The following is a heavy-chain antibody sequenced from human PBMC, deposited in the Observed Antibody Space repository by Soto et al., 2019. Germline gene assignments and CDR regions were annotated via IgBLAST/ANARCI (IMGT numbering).Heavy chain of an antibody. CDR2: ISYDGSNE. CDR1: GFTFSSYA. CDR3: ARGAVGAAWGFDP. J-gene: IGHJ5*02. V-gene: IGHV3-30-3*01. Sequence: QVQLVESGGGVVQPGRSLRLSCAASGFTFSSYAMHWVRKAPGKGLEWVAIISYDGSNEYYADSVKGRFTISRDNSKDTLYLQMNSLRAEDTAVYYCARGAVGAAWGFDPWGQGTLVTVSS. D-gene: IGHD1-26*01.